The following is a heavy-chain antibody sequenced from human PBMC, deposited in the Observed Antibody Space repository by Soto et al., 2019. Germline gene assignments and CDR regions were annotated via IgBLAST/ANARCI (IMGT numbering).Heavy chain of an antibody. V-gene: IGHV4-34*01. CDR3: ARLYGLDAFDI. Sequence: SETLSLTCVVYGGSVSGYYWSWIRQPPGKGLEWIGEINHSGSTNYNPSPKSRVTISVDTSKNQFSLKLSSVTAADTAVYYCARLYGLDAFDIWGQGTMVTVSS. J-gene: IGHJ3*02. D-gene: IGHD3-16*02. CDR1: GGSVSGYY. CDR2: INHSGST.